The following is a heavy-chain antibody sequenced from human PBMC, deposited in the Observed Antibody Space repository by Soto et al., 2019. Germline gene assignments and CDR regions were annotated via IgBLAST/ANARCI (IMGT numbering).Heavy chain of an antibody. Sequence: PSETLSLTCTVSGGSISSSSYYWGWIRQPPGKGQEWIGSIYYSGSTYYNPSLKSRVTISVDTSKNQFSLKLSSVTAADTAVYYCARHAKYDSSGYLHNWFDPWGQGTLVTVSS. V-gene: IGHV4-39*01. D-gene: IGHD3-22*01. CDR3: ARHAKYDSSGYLHNWFDP. CDR2: IYYSGST. CDR1: GGSISSSSYY. J-gene: IGHJ5*02.